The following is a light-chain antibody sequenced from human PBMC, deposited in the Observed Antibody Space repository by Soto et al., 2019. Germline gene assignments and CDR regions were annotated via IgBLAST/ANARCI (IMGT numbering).Light chain of an antibody. CDR2: DAS. V-gene: IGKV1-5*01. CDR1: QSISSW. Sequence: DIPMTQSPSTLSASVGDRVTITCRASQSISSWLAWYQQKPGMAPKLLIYDASTLEGGVPSRFRGSGSGTNFPPPLPSPQLNNFALYYCQRGFTFAPGTKVGIK. CDR3: QRGFT. J-gene: IGKJ3*01.